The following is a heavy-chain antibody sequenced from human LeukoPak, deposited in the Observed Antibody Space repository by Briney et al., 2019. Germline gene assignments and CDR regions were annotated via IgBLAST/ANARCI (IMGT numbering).Heavy chain of an antibody. J-gene: IGHJ4*02. CDR3: AQGYRYGRFDY. D-gene: IGHD5-18*01. V-gene: IGHV4-59*03. CDR1: GGSISSYY. Sequence: SQTLSLTCTVSGGSISSYYWSWIRQPPGKGLEWIGFIHYSGGTNYNPSLKSRVIISVDTSKNQFSLNLSSVTAADTAVYYCAQGYRYGRFDYWGQGTLVTVSS. CDR2: IHYSGGT.